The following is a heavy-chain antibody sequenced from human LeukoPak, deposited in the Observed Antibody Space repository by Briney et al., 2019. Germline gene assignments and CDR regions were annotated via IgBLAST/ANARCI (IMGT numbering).Heavy chain of an antibody. CDR1: GYTFTSYG. V-gene: IGHV1-18*01. D-gene: IGHD2-2*01. CDR2: ISGYNGHT. Sequence: GASVKVSCKASGYTFTSYGITWVRQAPGQGLEWMGWISGYNGHTNYAQKFQGGVTMTTDTSTSTAYMELRSLRSDDTALYYCAREGYCNSTSCDKPFDYWGQGTLVTVSS. J-gene: IGHJ4*02. CDR3: AREGYCNSTSCDKPFDY.